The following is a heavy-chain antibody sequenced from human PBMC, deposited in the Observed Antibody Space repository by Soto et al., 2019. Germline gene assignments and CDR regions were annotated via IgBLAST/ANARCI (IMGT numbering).Heavy chain of an antibody. CDR2: IYYSGST. V-gene: IGHV4-59*01. CDR1: GGSISSYY. Sequence: SETLSLTCTVSGGSISSYYGSWIRQPPGKGLEWIGYIYYSGSTNYNPSLKSRVTISVDTSKNQFSLKLSSVTAADTAVYYCARLDDTPLGFDPWGQGTLVTVSS. J-gene: IGHJ5*02. D-gene: IGHD3-9*01. CDR3: ARLDDTPLGFDP.